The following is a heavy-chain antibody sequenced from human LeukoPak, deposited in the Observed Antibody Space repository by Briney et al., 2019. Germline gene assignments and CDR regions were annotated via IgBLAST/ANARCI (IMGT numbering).Heavy chain of an antibody. J-gene: IGHJ4*02. CDR3: ARAGIVNALDY. V-gene: IGHV3-33*01. CDR1: GYTFSSYG. D-gene: IGHD2/OR15-2a*01. Sequence: GGSLRLSCAASGYTFSSYGMNWVRQAPGKGLEWVAIIWYDGSNTYFAESVMGRFSISKDNFKNTVYLQMSSLKIEDTGVYYCARAGIVNALDYWGQGAQVTVSS. CDR2: IWYDGSNT.